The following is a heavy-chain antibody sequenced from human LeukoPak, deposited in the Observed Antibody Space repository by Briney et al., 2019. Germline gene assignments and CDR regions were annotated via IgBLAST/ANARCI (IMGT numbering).Heavy chain of an antibody. CDR1: GYSISSGYY. V-gene: IGHV4-38-2*02. D-gene: IGHD3-16*02. J-gene: IGHJ5*02. CDR3: ARDTITFGGVIVENWFDP. CDR2: IYHSGST. Sequence: SETLSLTCTVSGYSISSGYYWGWIRQPPGKGLEWIGSIYHSGSTYYNPSLKSRVTISVDTSKNQFSLKLSSVTAADTAVYYCARDTITFGGVIVENWFDPWGQGTLVTVSS.